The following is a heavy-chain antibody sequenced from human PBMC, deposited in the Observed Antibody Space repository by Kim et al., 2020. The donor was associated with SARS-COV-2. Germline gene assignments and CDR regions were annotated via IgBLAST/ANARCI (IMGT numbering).Heavy chain of an antibody. CDR2: ISSSSSYI. Sequence: GGSLRLSCAASGFTFSSYSMNWVRQAPGKGLEWVSSISSSSSYIYYADSVKGRFTISRDNAKNSLYLQMNSLRAEDTAVYYCARDLTILGGYDKGGVNDYWGQGTLVTVSS. J-gene: IGHJ4*02. V-gene: IGHV3-21*01. CDR1: GFTFSSYS. D-gene: IGHD5-12*01. CDR3: ARDLTILGGYDKGGVNDY.